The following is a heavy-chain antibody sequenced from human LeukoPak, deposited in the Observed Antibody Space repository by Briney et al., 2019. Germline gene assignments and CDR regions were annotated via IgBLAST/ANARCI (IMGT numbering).Heavy chain of an antibody. J-gene: IGHJ4*02. D-gene: IGHD4-11*01. CDR1: GFTFSSYG. Sequence: GGSLRLSCAASGFTFSSYGMHWVRQAPGKGLEWVAFIRYDGSNKYYADSVKGRFTISRDNSKNTLYLQMNSLRAEDTAVYYCAKGPSTVYFDYWGQGTLVTVSS. CDR2: IRYDGSNK. CDR3: AKGPSTVYFDY. V-gene: IGHV3-30*02.